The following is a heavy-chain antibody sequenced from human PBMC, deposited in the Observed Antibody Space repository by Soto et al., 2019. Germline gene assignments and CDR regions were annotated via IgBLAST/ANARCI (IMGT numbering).Heavy chain of an antibody. CDR1: GFTFSSDA. Sequence: GGSLRLSCEASGFTFSSDAMSWVRQAPGKGLDWVSAISGSSSTIDYADSVKGRFTISRDNSRSTVFLQMNSLRVEDTAVYFCARVGDTFDIWGQGTMVTLSS. V-gene: IGHV3-23*01. CDR3: ARVGDTFDI. D-gene: IGHD2-15*01. J-gene: IGHJ3*02. CDR2: ISGSSSTI.